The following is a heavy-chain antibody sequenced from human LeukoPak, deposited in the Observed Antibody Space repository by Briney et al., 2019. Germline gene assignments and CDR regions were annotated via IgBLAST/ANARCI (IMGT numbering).Heavy chain of an antibody. Sequence: GASVKVSCKTSGYTFTSYAMHWVRQAPGQRLEWMGWINTGNGNTKYSQKFQGRVTITRDTSASTAYMELSSLRSEDTAVYYCARDSSGAPDDCWGQGTLVTVS. J-gene: IGHJ4*02. CDR1: GYTFTSYA. CDR3: ARDSSGAPDDC. CDR2: INTGNGNT. V-gene: IGHV1-3*04.